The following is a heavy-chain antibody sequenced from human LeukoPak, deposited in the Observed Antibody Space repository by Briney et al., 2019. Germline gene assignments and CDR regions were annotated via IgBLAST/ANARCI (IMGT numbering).Heavy chain of an antibody. CDR1: GYTFTSYG. CDR3: ARGYSSGWYYYGMDV. J-gene: IGHJ6*02. D-gene: IGHD6-19*01. V-gene: IGHV1-18*01. Sequence: GASVKVSCKASGYTFTSYGISWVRQAPGQGLEWMGWISAYNGNTNCAQKLQGRVTMTTDTSTSTAYMELRSLRSDDTAVYYCARGYSSGWYYYGMDVWGQGTTVTVSS. CDR2: ISAYNGNT.